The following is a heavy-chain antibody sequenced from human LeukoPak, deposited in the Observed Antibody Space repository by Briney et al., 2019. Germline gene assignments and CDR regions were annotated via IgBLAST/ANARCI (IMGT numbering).Heavy chain of an antibody. Sequence: ASVKVSCKASGCTFTKYAMNWVREAPGQGLEWMGWINTKSGGPTYAQAVTGRFVFSLDTSVSTAYLEISSLKAEDTATYYCAKDLFYYDRSGNDAFDIWGQGTMVTVSS. CDR3: AKDLFYYDRSGNDAFDI. CDR2: INTKSGGP. V-gene: IGHV7-4-1*02. J-gene: IGHJ3*02. D-gene: IGHD3-22*01. CDR1: GCTFTKYA.